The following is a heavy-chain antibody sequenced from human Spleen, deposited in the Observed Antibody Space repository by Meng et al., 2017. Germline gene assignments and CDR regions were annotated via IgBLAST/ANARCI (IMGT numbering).Heavy chain of an antibody. CDR3: ARDGPHYDVDS. J-gene: IGHJ4*02. D-gene: IGHD5-12*01. Sequence: GESLKISCAASGFTFRSYGMHWVRQAPGKGLEWVAVIWYDGSNKYYADSVKGRFTISRDNSKNTLYLQINSLRAEDTAVYFCARDGPHYDVDSWGQGTLVTVSS. V-gene: IGHV3-33*01. CDR2: IWYDGSNK. CDR1: GFTFRSYG.